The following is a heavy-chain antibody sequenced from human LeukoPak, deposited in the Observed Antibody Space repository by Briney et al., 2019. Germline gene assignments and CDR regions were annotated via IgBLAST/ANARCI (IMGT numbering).Heavy chain of an antibody. CDR3: ASAGLTYGSGSYSVY. CDR2: INWNGGST. D-gene: IGHD3-10*01. Sequence: PGGSLRLSCAASGFPFDDYGMTWVRQAPGKGLEWVSGINWNGGSTGYADSVKGRFTISRDNAKNSLYLQMNSLRAEDTALYYCASAGLTYGSGSYSVYWGQGTLVTVSS. V-gene: IGHV3-20*04. J-gene: IGHJ4*02. CDR1: GFPFDDYG.